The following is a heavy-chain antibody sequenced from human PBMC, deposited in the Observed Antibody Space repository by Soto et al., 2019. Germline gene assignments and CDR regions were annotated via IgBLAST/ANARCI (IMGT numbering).Heavy chain of an antibody. Sequence: QVQLVQSGAEVKKPGSSVKVSCKASGGTFSSYAISWVRQAPGQGLEWMGGIIPIFGTANYAQKFQGRVTITADESTSTAYMELSSLRSEDTAVYYCARVSPFRAAGTEPAPIDYWGQGTLVTVSS. CDR2: IIPIFGTA. V-gene: IGHV1-69*01. J-gene: IGHJ4*02. CDR3: ARVSPFRAAGTEPAPIDY. D-gene: IGHD6-13*01. CDR1: GGTFSSYA.